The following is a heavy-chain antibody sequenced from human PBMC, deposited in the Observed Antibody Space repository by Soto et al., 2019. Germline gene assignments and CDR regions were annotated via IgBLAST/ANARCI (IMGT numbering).Heavy chain of an antibody. Sequence: QLQLQESGSGLVKPSQTLSLTCAVSGGSISSGGYSWNWIRQLPGKGLEWIGYIYHSGGTLYNPSRKSRVTISVDKSRHQFSLTLTSVTAADTAVYYCARDSLTGNWFDPWGQGTLVTVSS. J-gene: IGHJ5*02. V-gene: IGHV4-30-2*06. CDR1: GGSISSGGYS. D-gene: IGHD2-8*02. CDR3: ARDSLTGNWFDP. CDR2: IYHSGGT.